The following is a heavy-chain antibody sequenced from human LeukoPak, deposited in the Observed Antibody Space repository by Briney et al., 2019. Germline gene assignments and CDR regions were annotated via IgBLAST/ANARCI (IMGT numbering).Heavy chain of an antibody. D-gene: IGHD1-26*01. CDR2: ISSSSTI. V-gene: IGHV3-48*01. CDR3: ARGLYSGSLIGKLILNDAFDI. J-gene: IGHJ3*02. CDR1: GFTFSSYS. Sequence: GGSLRLSCAASGFTFSSYSMNWVRQAPGKGLEWVSYISSSSTIYYADSVKGRFTISRDNAKNSLYLQMNSLRAEDTAVYYCARGLYSGSLIGKLILNDAFDIWGQGTMVTVSS.